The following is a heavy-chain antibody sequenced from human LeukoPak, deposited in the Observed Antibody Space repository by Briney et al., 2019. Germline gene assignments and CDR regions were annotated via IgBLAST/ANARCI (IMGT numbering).Heavy chain of an antibody. CDR3: ARLTDSSGWYWSEKNWCDP. V-gene: IGHV5-51*01. CDR2: IYPGDSDT. D-gene: IGHD6-19*01. CDR1: GYSFTSYW. Sequence: GESLKISCKGSGYSFTSYWIGWVRQMPGKGLEWIGIIYPGDSDTRYSPSFQGQVTISADKSISTAYLQWSSLKASDTAMYYCARLTDSSGWYWSEKNWCDPWGQGTLVTVSS. J-gene: IGHJ5*02.